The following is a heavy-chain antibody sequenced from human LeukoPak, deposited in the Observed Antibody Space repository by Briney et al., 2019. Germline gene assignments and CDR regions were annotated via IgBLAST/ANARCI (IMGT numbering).Heavy chain of an antibody. V-gene: IGHV4-61*02. D-gene: IGHD3-10*01. J-gene: IGHJ3*02. Sequence: SETLSLTCTVSGGSISSGSYYWSWIRQPAGKGLEWIGRIYTSGSTNYNPSLKSRVTISVDTSKNQFSLKLSSVTAADTAVYYCARAVDTMVRGVTWAFDIWGQGTMVTVSS. CDR1: GGSISSGSYY. CDR3: ARAVDTMVRGVTWAFDI. CDR2: IYTSGST.